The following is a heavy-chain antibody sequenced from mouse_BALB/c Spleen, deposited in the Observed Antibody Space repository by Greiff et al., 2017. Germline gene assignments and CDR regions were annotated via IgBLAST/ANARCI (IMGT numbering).Heavy chain of an antibody. CDR3: GGYGSPFAY. D-gene: IGHD1-1*01. Sequence: EVKLQESGPELVKPGASVKISCKASGYSFTGYYMHWVKQSHVKSLEWIGRINPYNGATSYNQNFKDKASLTVDKSSSTAYMELHSLTSEDSAVYYCGGYGSPFAYWGQGTLVTVSA. V-gene: IGHV1-31*01. J-gene: IGHJ3*01. CDR2: INPYNGAT. CDR1: GYSFTGYY.